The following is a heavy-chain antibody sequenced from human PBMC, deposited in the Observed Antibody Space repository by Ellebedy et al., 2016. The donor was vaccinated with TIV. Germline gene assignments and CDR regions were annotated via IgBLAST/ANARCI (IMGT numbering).Heavy chain of an antibody. D-gene: IGHD2-15*01. V-gene: IGHV5-51*01. Sequence: PGGSLRLSCKGSAYSFPNYWIAWVRQMPGKGLEWMGMMNPGDSDIRYNPSFQGQVTISAVKSISTAYLQWSSLKASDSGMYYCARRRQVDGYCFDDWGQGTLVTVSS. CDR1: AYSFPNYW. CDR3: ARRRQVDGYCFDD. CDR2: MNPGDSDI. J-gene: IGHJ4*02.